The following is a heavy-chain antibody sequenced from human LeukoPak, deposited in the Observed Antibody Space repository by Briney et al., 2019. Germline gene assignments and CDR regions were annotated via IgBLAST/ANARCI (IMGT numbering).Heavy chain of an antibody. CDR2: ISCSSSYI. V-gene: IGHV3-21*01. D-gene: IGHD6-19*01. CDR3: ARAWRPGNIAVATGQMGMDV. Sequence: GGSLRLSCAASGFTFSSYSMNWVRQAPGKGLEWVSSISCSSSYIYYADSVKGRFTISRDNAKNSLYLQMNSLRAEDTAVYYCARAWRPGNIAVATGQMGMDVWGQGTTVTVSS. J-gene: IGHJ6*02. CDR1: GFTFSSYS.